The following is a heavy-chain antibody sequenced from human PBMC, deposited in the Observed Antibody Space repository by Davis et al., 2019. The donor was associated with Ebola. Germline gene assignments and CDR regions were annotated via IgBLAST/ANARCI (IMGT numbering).Heavy chain of an antibody. CDR2: INPNSGGT. CDR3: AREGNYYYMDV. V-gene: IGHV1-2*04. J-gene: IGHJ6*03. CDR1: GGTFSSYA. Sequence: ASVKVSCKASGGTFSSYAISWVRQAPGQGLEWMGWINPNSGGTNYAQKFQGWVTMTRDTSISTAYMELSRLRSDDTAVYYCAREGNYYYMDVWGKGTTVTVSS. D-gene: IGHD3-10*01.